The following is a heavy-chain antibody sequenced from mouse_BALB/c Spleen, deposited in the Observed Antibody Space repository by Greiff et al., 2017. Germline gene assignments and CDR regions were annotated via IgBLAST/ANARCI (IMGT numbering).Heavy chain of an antibody. CDR3: ARDSFLYYYAMDY. CDR2: INSNGGST. Sequence: DVKLVESGGGLVQPGGSLKLSCAASGFTFSSYGMSWVRQTPDKRLELVATINSNGGSTYYPDSVKGRFTISRDNAKNTLYLQMSSLKSEDTAMYYCARDSFLYYYAMDYWGQGTSVTVSS. V-gene: IGHV5-6-3*01. D-gene: IGHD3-1*01. J-gene: IGHJ4*01. CDR1: GFTFSSYG.